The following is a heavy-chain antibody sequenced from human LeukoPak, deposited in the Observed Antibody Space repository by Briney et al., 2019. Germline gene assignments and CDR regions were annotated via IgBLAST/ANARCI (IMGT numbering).Heavy chain of an antibody. D-gene: IGHD3-10*01. CDR2: ISGSGGST. Sequence: GGTLRLSRAASGFTFSSYGMSWVRQAPGKGLEWVSGISGSGGSTYLADSVKGRFTISRDNSKNTLYLQMNSLRAEDTAVYYCAKGNYWFGETRRWYFDYWGQGTLVTVSS. J-gene: IGHJ4*02. CDR3: AKGNYWFGETRRWYFDY. CDR1: GFTFSSYG. V-gene: IGHV3-23*01.